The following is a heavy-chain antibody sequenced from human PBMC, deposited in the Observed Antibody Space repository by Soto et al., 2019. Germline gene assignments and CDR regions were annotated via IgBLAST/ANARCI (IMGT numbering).Heavy chain of an antibody. CDR3: ARGGGYYNYYYYYYGMDV. D-gene: IGHD1-26*01. CDR1: GYTFTSYA. V-gene: IGHV1-3*01. Sequence: GASVKVSCKASGYTFTSYAMHWVRQAPGQRLEWMGWINAGNGNTKYSQKFQGRVTITRDTSASTAYMELSSLRSEDTAVYYCARGGGYYNYYYYYYGMDVWCQGTTVTVSS. J-gene: IGHJ6*02. CDR2: INAGNGNT.